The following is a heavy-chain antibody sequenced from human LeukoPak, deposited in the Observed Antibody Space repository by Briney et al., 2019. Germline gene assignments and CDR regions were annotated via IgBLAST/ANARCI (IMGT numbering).Heavy chain of an antibody. CDR3: ARDVSSGSHFDY. J-gene: IGHJ4*02. D-gene: IGHD3-22*01. V-gene: IGHV3-21*01. CDR2: ISSSSSYI. Sequence: GGSLRLSCAASGFTFSSYSMNWVRQAPGKGLEWVSSISSSSSYIYYADSVKGRFTISRDNAKNSLYLQMNSLRAEDTAVYYCARDVSSGSHFDYWGQGTLVTVSS. CDR1: GFTFSSYS.